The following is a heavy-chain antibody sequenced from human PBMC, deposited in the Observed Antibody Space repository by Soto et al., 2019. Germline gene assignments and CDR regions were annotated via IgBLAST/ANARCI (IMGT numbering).Heavy chain of an antibody. V-gene: IGHV3-30*18. CDR1: GFTFSSYG. CDR3: VKGQLGTVVTYI. Sequence: QVQLVESGGGVVQPGRSLRLSCAASGFTFSSYGMHWVRQAPGKGLEWVAVISYDGSNKYYADSVKGRFTISRDNSKNTLYLQMNSVRAEDTGVYCCVKGQLGTVVTYIWGQGTMVTVSS. J-gene: IGHJ3*02. D-gene: IGHD2-21*02. CDR2: ISYDGSNK.